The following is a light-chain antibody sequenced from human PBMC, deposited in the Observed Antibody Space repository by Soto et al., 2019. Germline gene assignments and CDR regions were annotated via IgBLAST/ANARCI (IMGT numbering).Light chain of an antibody. V-gene: IGLV1-40*01. CDR1: SSNIGAGCE. CDR2: GNT. CDR3: QSYDSSLSASYV. J-gene: IGLJ1*01. Sequence: ALTQPPSVSGAPGQRVTISCTGCSSNIGAGCEVHWYQHLPGKAPKLLIYGNTNRPSGVPDRFSGSKSGTSASLAITGLQAEDEADYYCQSYDSSLSASYVFGGGTKVTVL.